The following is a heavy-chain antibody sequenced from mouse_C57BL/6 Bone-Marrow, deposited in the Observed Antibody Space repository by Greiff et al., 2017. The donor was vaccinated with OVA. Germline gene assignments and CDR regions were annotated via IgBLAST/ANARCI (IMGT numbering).Heavy chain of an antibody. D-gene: IGHD2-3*01. J-gene: IGHJ4*01. CDR1: GYSITSGYY. Sequence: EVKLQESGPGLVKPSQSLSLTCSVTGYSITSGYYWNWIRQFPGNKLEWMGYISYDGSNNYNPSLKNRISITRDTSKNQFFLKLNSVTTEDTATYYCARDRWFLDDWGQGTSVTVSS. V-gene: IGHV3-6*01. CDR2: ISYDGSN. CDR3: ARDRWFLDD.